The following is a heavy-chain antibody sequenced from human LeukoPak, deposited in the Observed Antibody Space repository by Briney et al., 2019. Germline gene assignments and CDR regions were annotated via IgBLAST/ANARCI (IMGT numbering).Heavy chain of an antibody. D-gene: IGHD3-10*01. Sequence: PGGSLRLSCAASGFTFSNYWMHWVRQSPGKGLEWVSRSNSDESLTYYADSVEGRFTISRDNAKNFVYLQLNSLRAEDTAVYYCAASGPFHHWGRGTLVIVSS. J-gene: IGHJ1*01. CDR3: AASGPFHH. CDR1: GFTFSNYW. CDR2: SNSDESLT. V-gene: IGHV3-74*01.